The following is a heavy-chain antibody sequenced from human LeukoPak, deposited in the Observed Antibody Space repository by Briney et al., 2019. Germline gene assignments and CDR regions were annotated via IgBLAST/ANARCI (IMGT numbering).Heavy chain of an antibody. CDR3: ARDRGGLDAFDI. V-gene: IGHV4-4*02. D-gene: IGHD3-10*01. CDR2: IHHSGNI. CDR1: GFTFSSYR. J-gene: IGHJ3*02. Sequence: GSLRLSCAASGFTFSSYRMNWVRQAPGKGLEVIGNIHHSGNIYYDVSLKSRVTISVHTSNNQFSLNLNSVTAADTAVYYCARDRGGLDAFDIWGQGTMVTVSS.